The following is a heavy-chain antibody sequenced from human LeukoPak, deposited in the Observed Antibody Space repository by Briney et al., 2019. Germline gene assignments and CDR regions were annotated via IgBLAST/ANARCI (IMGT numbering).Heavy chain of an antibody. Sequence: ASVKVSCKASGYTFTGYYMHWVRQAPGQGLEWMGWISAYNGNTNYAQKLQGRVTMTTDTSTSTAYMELRSLRSDDTAVYYCARGSPIAVADYYYYGMDVWGQGTTVTVSS. V-gene: IGHV1-18*04. CDR2: ISAYNGNT. CDR3: ARGSPIAVADYYYYGMDV. CDR1: GYTFTGYY. J-gene: IGHJ6*02. D-gene: IGHD6-19*01.